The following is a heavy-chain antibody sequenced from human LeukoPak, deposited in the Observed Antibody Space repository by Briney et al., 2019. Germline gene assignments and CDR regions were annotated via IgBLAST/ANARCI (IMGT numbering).Heavy chain of an antibody. D-gene: IGHD2/OR15-2a*01. J-gene: IGHJ6*02. CDR2: IGTVGDT. CDR3: LRDCNNIRCSGARMDV. CDR1: GFTFSNYD. V-gene: IGHV3-13*01. Sequence: PGESLRLSCAASGFTFSNYDMHWVRQATGKGLEWVSSIGTVGDTYYSDSVKGRFTISRENAKNSWYLQMSSFRAGDTAVYYCLRDCNNIRCSGARMDVWDQGTTVIVSS.